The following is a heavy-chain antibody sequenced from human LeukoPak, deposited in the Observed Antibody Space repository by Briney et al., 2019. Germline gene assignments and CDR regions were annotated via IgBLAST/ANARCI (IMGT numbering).Heavy chain of an antibody. V-gene: IGHV3-64*01. CDR2: ISSNGDAT. CDR3: VWVGYYREFDY. Sequence: AESLRLSCAASGFTLSNYALHWVRQAPGKGLEYVSAISSNGDATFYANSVKGRFTISRDNSKNTPYLQMGSLKAEDMAVYNSVWVGYYREFDYWGRGTLVTVSS. D-gene: IGHD2/OR15-2a*01. J-gene: IGHJ4*02. CDR1: GFTLSNYA.